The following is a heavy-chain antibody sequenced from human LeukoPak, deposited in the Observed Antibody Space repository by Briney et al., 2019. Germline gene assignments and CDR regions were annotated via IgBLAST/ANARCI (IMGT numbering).Heavy chain of an antibody. D-gene: IGHD3-3*01. V-gene: IGHV3-11*04. CDR1: GFTFSDYY. J-gene: IGHJ6*03. CDR2: ISSSGSTI. CDR3: AREGPHYDFWSGYQEYYYYMDV. Sequence: GRSLRLSCAASGFTFSDYYMSWIRQAPGKGLEWVSYISSSGSTIYYADSVKGRFTISRDNAKNSLYLQMNSLRAEDTAVYYCAREGPHYDFWSGYQEYYYYMDVWGKGTTVTVSS.